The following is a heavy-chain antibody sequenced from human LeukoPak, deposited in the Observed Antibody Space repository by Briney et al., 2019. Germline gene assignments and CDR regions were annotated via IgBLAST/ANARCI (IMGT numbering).Heavy chain of an antibody. CDR1: GFTVSSNY. Sequence: GGSLRLSCAASGFTVSSNYMSWVRQAPGKGPEWVSVIYSGGSTYYADSVKGRFTISRDNSKNTLYLQMNSLRAEDTAVYYCALLRTYYFDYWGQGTLVTVSS. D-gene: IGHD4-17*01. CDR2: IYSGGST. J-gene: IGHJ4*02. CDR3: ALLRTYYFDY. V-gene: IGHV3-53*01.